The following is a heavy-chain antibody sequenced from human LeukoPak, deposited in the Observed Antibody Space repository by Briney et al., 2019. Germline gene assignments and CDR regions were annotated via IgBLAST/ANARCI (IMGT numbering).Heavy chain of an antibody. V-gene: IGHV3-7*01. D-gene: IGHD3-3*01. Sequence: PGGSLRLSCAASGFTLSSYWMSWVRQAPGKGLEWVANIKEDGNEIYYMDSVKGRFTISRDNAKNSLFLQMSSLRAEDTAVYYCARDLAYYDFWSGRNALDIWGQGTMVTVSS. J-gene: IGHJ3*02. CDR3: ARDLAYYDFWSGRNALDI. CDR1: GFTLSSYW. CDR2: IKEDGNEI.